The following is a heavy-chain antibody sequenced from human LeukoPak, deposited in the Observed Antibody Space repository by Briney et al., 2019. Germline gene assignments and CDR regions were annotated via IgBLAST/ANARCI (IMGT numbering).Heavy chain of an antibody. D-gene: IGHD6-13*01. CDR2: VSGSGDIT. CDR3: AKAPLAAAATLDY. V-gene: IGHV3-23*01. J-gene: IGHJ4*02. Sequence: PDKSLRLSCAASGFTYSNSAINWVRQAPGKGLEWVSLVSGSGDITYYAESVKGRFTISRDKSKNTLYLQMNSLRAEDTAVYYCAKAPLAAAATLDYWGQGTLVTVSS. CDR1: GFTYSNSA.